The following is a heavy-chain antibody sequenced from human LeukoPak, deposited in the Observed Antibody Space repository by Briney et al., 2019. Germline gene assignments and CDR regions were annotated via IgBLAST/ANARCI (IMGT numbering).Heavy chain of an antibody. CDR3: ASSITARGSYYMDV. CDR2: IYYSGST. D-gene: IGHD1-20*01. J-gene: IGHJ6*03. Sequence: SETLSLTCTVSGGSISSYYWSWIRQPPGKGLEWIGYIYYSGSTNYNPSLKSRVTISVDTSKNQFSLKLSSVTAADTAVYYCASSITARGSYYMDVWGKGTTVTVSS. CDR1: GGSISSYY. V-gene: IGHV4-59*01.